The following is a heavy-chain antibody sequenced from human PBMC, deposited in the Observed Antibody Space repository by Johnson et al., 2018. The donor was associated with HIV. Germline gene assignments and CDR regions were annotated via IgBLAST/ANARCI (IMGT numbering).Heavy chain of an antibody. V-gene: IGHV3-33*01. Sequence: QVQLVESGGGVVQPGKSLRLSCAASGFTFSSYGMHWVRQAAGKGLEWVALILYDGSNKYYADSVKGRFTISRDNSKNTLYLQMNSLRAEDTAVYYCARDRPIAAAGHDAFDIWGQGTMVTVSS. CDR1: GFTFSSYG. CDR3: ARDRPIAAAGHDAFDI. D-gene: IGHD6-13*01. CDR2: ILYDGSNK. J-gene: IGHJ3*02.